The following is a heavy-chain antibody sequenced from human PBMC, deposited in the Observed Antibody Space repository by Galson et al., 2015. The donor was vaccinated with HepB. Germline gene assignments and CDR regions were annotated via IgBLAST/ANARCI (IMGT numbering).Heavy chain of an antibody. CDR1: SYTFTDYT. CDR2: VSPCNGDA. D-gene: IGHD5-12*01. V-gene: IGHV1-18*01. CDR3: SIGGMATRGGPTFDY. Sequence: SVKVSCKASSYTFTDYTINWVRQAPGQGLEWMGWVSPCNGDAKYAQKFQDRVTMTRDTSTSKAYMELSSLIIGDTAIYYCSIGGMATRGGPTFDYWGQGTLVTVSS. J-gene: IGHJ4*02.